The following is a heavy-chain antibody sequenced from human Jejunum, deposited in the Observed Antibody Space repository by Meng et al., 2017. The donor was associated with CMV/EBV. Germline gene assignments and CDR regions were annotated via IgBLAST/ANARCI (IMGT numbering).Heavy chain of an antibody. V-gene: IGHV2-5*02. D-gene: IGHD1-26*01. CDR2: IYRGDDK. CDR1: GFSPSTSGEG. CDR3: AHFVGGYYPSRPDY. Sequence: QTTLKESGPTLVKPTQTLTLTCSFSGFSPSTSGEGVGWIRQPPGKALEWLALIYRGDDKRYSPSLNSRLTIAKDTSKNEVVLTLTNMGPIDTGTYYCAHFVGGYYPSRPDYWGQGTLVTVPS. J-gene: IGHJ4*02.